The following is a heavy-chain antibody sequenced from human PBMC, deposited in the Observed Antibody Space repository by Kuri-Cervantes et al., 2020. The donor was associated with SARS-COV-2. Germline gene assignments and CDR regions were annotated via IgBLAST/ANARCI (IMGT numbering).Heavy chain of an antibody. J-gene: IGHJ4*02. CDR1: GGSISSYY. CDR2: IYYSGST. Sequence: SETLSLTCTVSGGSISSYYWSWIRQPPGKGLEWIGYIYYSGSTNYNPSLKSRITISIDTLKNQFSLKVNSVTAADTAVYYCARFLVGGAFDYWGQGTLVTVSS. CDR3: ARFLVGGAFDY. V-gene: IGHV4-59*01. D-gene: IGHD1-26*01.